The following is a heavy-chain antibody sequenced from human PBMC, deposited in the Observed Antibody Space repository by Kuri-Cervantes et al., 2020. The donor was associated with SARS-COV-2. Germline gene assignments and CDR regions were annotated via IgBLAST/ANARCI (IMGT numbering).Heavy chain of an antibody. CDR2: ISYDGSNK. J-gene: IGHJ4*02. CDR3: ARDLVVGATPFDY. Sequence: GESLKISCAASGFTFSSYAMHWVRQAPGKGLEWVAVISYDGSNKYYADSVKGRFTISRDNSKNTLYLQMNGLRAEDTAVYYCARDLVVGATPFDYWGQGTLVTVSS. D-gene: IGHD1-26*01. CDR1: GFTFSSYA. V-gene: IGHV3-30-3*01.